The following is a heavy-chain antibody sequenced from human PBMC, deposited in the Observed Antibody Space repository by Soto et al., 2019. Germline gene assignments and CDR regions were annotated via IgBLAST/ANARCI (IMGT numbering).Heavy chain of an antibody. CDR1: GFTFSSYG. CDR3: AKEMGYCSGGSCYETYYYYGMDV. CDR2: IWYDGSNK. J-gene: IGHJ6*02. Sequence: PGGSLRLSCAASGFTFSSYGMHWVRQAPGKGLEWVAVIWYDGSNKYYADSVKGRFTISRDNSKNTLYLQMNSLRAEDTAVYYCAKEMGYCSGGSCYETYYYYGMDVWGQGTTVTVSS. V-gene: IGHV3-33*06. D-gene: IGHD2-15*01.